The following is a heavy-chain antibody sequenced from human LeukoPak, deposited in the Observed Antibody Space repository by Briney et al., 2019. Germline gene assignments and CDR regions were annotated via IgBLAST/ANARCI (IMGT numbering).Heavy chain of an antibody. J-gene: IGHJ1*01. D-gene: IGHD3-3*01. CDR2: IRSKTDGGTT. Sequence: GGSLRLSCAASGFTFRDAWMTWVRQAPGKGLEWVGRIRSKTDGGTTDYAVSVQGRFTISRDDSKNTLYLQMSSLKTEDTAVYYCAKHVYGVVSIQQWGQGTLVTVSS. CDR1: GFTFRDAW. CDR3: AKHVYGVVSIQQ. V-gene: IGHV3-15*01.